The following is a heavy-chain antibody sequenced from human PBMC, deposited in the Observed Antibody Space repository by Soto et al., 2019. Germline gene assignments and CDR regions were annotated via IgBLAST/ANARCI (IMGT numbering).Heavy chain of an antibody. CDR3: AKEVDTAMVGTYYYYGMDV. CDR1: GFTFDDYT. J-gene: IGHJ6*02. V-gene: IGHV3-43*01. CDR2: ISWDGGST. Sequence: GESLKISCAASGFTFDDYTMHWVRQAPGKGLEWVSLISWDGGSTYYADSVKGRFTISRDNSKNSLYLQMNSLRTEDTALYYCAKEVDTAMVGTYYYYGMDVWGQGTTVTVSS. D-gene: IGHD5-18*01.